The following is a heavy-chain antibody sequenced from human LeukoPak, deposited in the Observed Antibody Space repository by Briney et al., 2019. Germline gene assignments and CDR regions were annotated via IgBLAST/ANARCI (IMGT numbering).Heavy chain of an antibody. J-gene: IGHJ6*03. CDR1: GFTVSSNS. D-gene: IGHD1-26*01. CDR3: ARDPYSGSYGPHYYYYMDV. Sequence: GGSLRLSCTVSGFTVSSNSWSWVRQAPGKGLEWVSFIYSGGNTHYSDSVKGRFTISRDNAKNSLYLQMNSLRAEDAALYFCARDPYSGSYGPHYYYYMDVWGKGTTVTISS. V-gene: IGHV3-53*01. CDR2: IYSGGNT.